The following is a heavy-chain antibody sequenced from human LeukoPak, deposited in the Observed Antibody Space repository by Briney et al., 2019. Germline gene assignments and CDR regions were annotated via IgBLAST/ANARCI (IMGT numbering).Heavy chain of an antibody. J-gene: IGHJ3*02. V-gene: IGHV3-30*04. CDR3: ASSLQSGAFDI. Sequence: GGSLRLSCAASGFTFSSYAMHWVRQAPGKGLEWVAVISYDGSNKYYADSVKGRFTISRDNSKNTLYLQMNSLRAEDTAVYYCASSLQSGAFDIWGQGTMVTVSS. CDR1: GFTFSSYA. CDR2: ISYDGSNK. D-gene: IGHD3-10*01.